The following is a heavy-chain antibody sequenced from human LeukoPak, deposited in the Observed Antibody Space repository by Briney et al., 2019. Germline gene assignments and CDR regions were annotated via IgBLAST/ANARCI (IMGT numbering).Heavy chain of an antibody. CDR3: ARSQNYYGSGDY. J-gene: IGHJ4*02. CDR1: GGSISGYY. Sequence: SETLSLTCTVSGGSISGYYWSWIRQPPGKGLEWIGYIYYTGNTKYNPSLEGRVTISVDTSKNQFSVKLSSVTAADTAVYYCARSQNYYGSGDYWSQGTLVTVSS. V-gene: IGHV4-59*01. CDR2: IYYTGNT. D-gene: IGHD3-10*01.